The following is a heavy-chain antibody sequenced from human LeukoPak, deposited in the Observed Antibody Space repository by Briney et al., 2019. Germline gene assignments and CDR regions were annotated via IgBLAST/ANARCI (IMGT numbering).Heavy chain of an antibody. Sequence: GSSVKVSCKASGGTFSSCAISWERQAPGQGLEWMGGIIPIFGTANYAQKFQGRVTITADKSTSTAYMELSSLRSEDTAVYYCARTLWPNAFDIWGQGTMVTVSS. J-gene: IGHJ3*02. V-gene: IGHV1-69*06. CDR2: IIPIFGTA. CDR1: GGTFSSCA. D-gene: IGHD3-10*01. CDR3: ARTLWPNAFDI.